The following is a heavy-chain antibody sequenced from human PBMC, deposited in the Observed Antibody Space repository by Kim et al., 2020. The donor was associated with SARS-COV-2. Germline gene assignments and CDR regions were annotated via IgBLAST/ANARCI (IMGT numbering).Heavy chain of an antibody. D-gene: IGHD6-13*01. V-gene: IGHV3-23*05. Sequence: GGSLRLSCAASGFTFSDYAMTWVRQVPGEGLDWVSSIDKNGRNIYYTDSAKGRFTISRDNSKHTLYLQMNSLRAEDTAVYYCAKKGRDTSSWYYFDYWGQRSLVTVSS. CDR1: GFTFSDYA. CDR3: AKKGRDTSSWYYFDY. CDR2: IDKNGRNI. J-gene: IGHJ4*02.